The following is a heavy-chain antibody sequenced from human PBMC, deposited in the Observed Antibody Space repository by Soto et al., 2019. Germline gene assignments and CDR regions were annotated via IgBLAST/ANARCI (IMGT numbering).Heavy chain of an antibody. Sequence: QLQLQESGPGLVKPSETLSLTCTVSGGSISSSSYYWGWIRQPPGKGLEWIGSIYYSGSTYYNPSLKSRVTITVDTSKNQFSLTLSSVTAADTAVYYCATPASSVDTAMVVFDYWGQGTLVTVSS. V-gene: IGHV4-39*01. CDR2: IYYSGST. CDR1: GGSISSSSYY. CDR3: ATPASSVDTAMVVFDY. J-gene: IGHJ4*02. D-gene: IGHD5-18*01.